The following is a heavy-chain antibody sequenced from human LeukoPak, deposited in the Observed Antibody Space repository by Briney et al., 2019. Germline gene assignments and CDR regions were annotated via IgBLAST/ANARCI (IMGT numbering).Heavy chain of an antibody. V-gene: IGHV3-23*01. Sequence: PGGSLRLSCTASGFTFNSYAMSWVRQAPGKGLEWVSAISGSAGSTYYADSVRGRFTISRDNSKNTLYLHMNSLSGDDTAVYCCAKDFLPSPFEFWGQGTLVTVST. CDR2: ISGSAGST. CDR3: AKDFLPSPFEF. CDR1: GFTFNSYA. J-gene: IGHJ4*02.